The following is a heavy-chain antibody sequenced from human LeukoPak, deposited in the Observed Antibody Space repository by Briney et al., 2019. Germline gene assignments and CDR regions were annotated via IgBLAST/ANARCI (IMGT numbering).Heavy chain of an antibody. D-gene: IGHD3-10*01. CDR3: ASSYGSGSYYNGPEPNYFDY. J-gene: IGHJ4*02. Sequence: SETLSLTCAVYGGSFSGYYWSWIRQPPGKGLEWIGEINHSGSTNYNPSLKSRVTISVDRSKNQFSLKLSSVTAADTAVYYCASSYGSGSYYNGPEPNYFDYWGQGTLVTVSS. V-gene: IGHV4-34*01. CDR1: GGSFSGYY. CDR2: INHSGST.